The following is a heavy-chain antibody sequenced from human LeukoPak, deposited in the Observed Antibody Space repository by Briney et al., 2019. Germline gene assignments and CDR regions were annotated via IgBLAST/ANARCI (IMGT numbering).Heavy chain of an antibody. CDR2: INPNSGGT. D-gene: IGHD5-12*01. V-gene: IGHV1-2*02. CDR3: ARYIATSDAFDI. Sequence: ASVKVSCKASGYTFTGYYMHWVRQAPGQGLEWMGWINPNSGGTNYAQKFQGRVTMTRDTSISTAYMELSRLGSDDTAVCYCARYIATSDAFDIWGQGTMVTVSS. CDR1: GYTFTGYY. J-gene: IGHJ3*02.